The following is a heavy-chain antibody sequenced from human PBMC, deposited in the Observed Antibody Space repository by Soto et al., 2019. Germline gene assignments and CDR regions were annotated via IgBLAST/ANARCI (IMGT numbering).Heavy chain of an antibody. D-gene: IGHD6-6*01. V-gene: IGHV1-8*01. J-gene: IGHJ5*02. CDR3: ARGPQSSTKNWLDP. Sequence: QVQLVQSGAEVMKPGASVKVSCKGSGYTFTSYHINWVRQATGQGLEWMGWMNPNSGNTGYAQTLQGRVTMTWDTSISTANVELSSLRFADTAMYYCARGPQSSTKNWLDPWGQGTLVTVSS. CDR1: GYTFTSYH. CDR2: MNPNSGNT.